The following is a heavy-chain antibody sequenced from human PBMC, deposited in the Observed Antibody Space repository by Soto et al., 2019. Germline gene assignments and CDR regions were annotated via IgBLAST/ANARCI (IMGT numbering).Heavy chain of an antibody. Sequence: EVQLLESGGGLAQPGGSLRLSCAASAFTFSSYAMSWVRQAPGKGLEWVSAVSGSGDSTYYADSVKGRFTISRDNSKNTLYLPRNSLRAEDTAVYYCAKGRASDCPGCTQDYWGQGTLVTVSS. CDR1: AFTFSSYA. D-gene: IGHD2-21*02. CDR2: VSGSGDST. V-gene: IGHV3-23*01. J-gene: IGHJ4*02. CDR3: AKGRASDCPGCTQDY.